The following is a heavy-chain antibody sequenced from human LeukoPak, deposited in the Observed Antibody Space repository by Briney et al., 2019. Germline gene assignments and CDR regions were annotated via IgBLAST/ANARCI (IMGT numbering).Heavy chain of an antibody. Sequence: PSETLSPTCTVSGDSINSGSFYWSWIRQAPEKGLEWIAYIYQTGKTYYNPSLKSRVSMSIDMSKNQFSLNLTSLTAADTAIYYCARVGGATRLGWFDPWGQGTLVTVSS. CDR3: ARVGGATRLGWFDP. V-gene: IGHV4-30-2*01. D-gene: IGHD6-6*01. CDR1: GDSINSGSFY. J-gene: IGHJ5*02. CDR2: IYQTGKT.